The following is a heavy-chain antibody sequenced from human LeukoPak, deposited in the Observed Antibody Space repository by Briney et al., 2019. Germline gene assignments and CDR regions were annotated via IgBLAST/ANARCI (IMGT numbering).Heavy chain of an antibody. D-gene: IGHD5-18*01. J-gene: IGHJ4*02. V-gene: IGHV1-2*06. CDR2: INPNSGGT. CDR1: GSPFPFYY. Sequence: SVQVSCHASGSPFPFYYMHWVRPAPGQGLEWMGRINPNSGGTNYAQKFQGRVTMTRDTSISTAYMELSRLRSDDTAVYYCARRGYSYGYGMSLWGQGTLVTVSS. CDR3: ARRGYSYGYGMSL.